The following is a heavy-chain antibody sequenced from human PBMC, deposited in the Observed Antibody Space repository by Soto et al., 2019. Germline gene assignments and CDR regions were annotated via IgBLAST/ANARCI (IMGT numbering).Heavy chain of an antibody. V-gene: IGHV3-23*01. CDR3: AKVDAYSYRTDH. D-gene: IGHD3-16*02. Sequence: EVHLLESGGGWVRLGGSLGFSFAASGFPFSNSALTGARQALGKGPEWVSSIGRTNNTHYADSVKGRFAISRDNSQNTLYLQMNSLTAEDTAVYFCAKVDAYSYRTDHWGQGTLVTVSS. J-gene: IGHJ4*02. CDR2: IGRTNNT. CDR1: GFPFSNSA.